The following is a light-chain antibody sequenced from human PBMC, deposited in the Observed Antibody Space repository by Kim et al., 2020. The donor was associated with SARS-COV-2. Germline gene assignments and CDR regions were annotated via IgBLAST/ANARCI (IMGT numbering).Light chain of an antibody. Sequence: AIQLTQSPSSLSASVGDRVTITCRASQGISSALAWYQQKPGKAPKLLIYDASSLESGVPSRFSGSGSGTDFTLTISSLQPEDFATYYCQQFNNYPHFGGGTKLEIK. J-gene: IGKJ4*01. CDR1: QGISSA. V-gene: IGKV1D-13*01. CDR3: QQFNNYPH. CDR2: DAS.